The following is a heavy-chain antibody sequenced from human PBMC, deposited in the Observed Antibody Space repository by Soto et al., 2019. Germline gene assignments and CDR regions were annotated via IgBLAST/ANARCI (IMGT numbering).Heavy chain of an antibody. CDR3: ARDLLRGPSI. CDR2: INHRGST. CDR1: GESLSTYY. V-gene: IGHV4-34*01. D-gene: IGHD3-16*01. J-gene: IGHJ4*02. Sequence: SETLSLTCVVYGESLSTYYWNWIRQTPGKGLGWIGEINHRGSTNYNPSLKSRVTISIDTSKNQFSLNLNSVTAADTAVYYCARDLLRGPSIWGQGSLVTVSS.